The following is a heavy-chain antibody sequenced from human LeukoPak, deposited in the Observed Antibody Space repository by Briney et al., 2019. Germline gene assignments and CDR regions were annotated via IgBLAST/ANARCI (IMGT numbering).Heavy chain of an antibody. J-gene: IGHJ4*02. CDR1: GFIFNTYA. CDR3: ARDRDNVAGTRGYFDY. D-gene: IGHD6-19*01. V-gene: IGHV3-30*02. Sequence: GGSLRLSCAASGFIFNTYAMHWVRQAPGKGLEWVAFIRYDGSNKYYADSVKGRFTISRHNAKNSLYLQMNSLRAEDTAVYYCARDRDNVAGTRGYFDYWGQGTLVTVSS. CDR2: IRYDGSNK.